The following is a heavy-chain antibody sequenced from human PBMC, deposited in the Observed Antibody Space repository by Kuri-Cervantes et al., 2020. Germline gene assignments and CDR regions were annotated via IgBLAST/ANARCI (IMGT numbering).Heavy chain of an antibody. CDR2: INPKTGGT. D-gene: IGHD2/OR15-2a*01. V-gene: IGHV1-2*02. CDR1: GYSLTGYY. CDR3: ATDVRTKGAFDY. J-gene: IGHJ4*02. Sequence: ASVKVSCKASGYSLTGYYMHWVRQAPGQGPEWMGWINPKTGGTYYAQKFQGRVSMTRNTSTSIAYMDLRGLRSEDTAVYYCATDVRTKGAFDYWGQGTLVTVSS.